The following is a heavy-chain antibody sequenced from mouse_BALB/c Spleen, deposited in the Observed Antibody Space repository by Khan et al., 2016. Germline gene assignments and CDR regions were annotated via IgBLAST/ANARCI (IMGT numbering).Heavy chain of an antibody. CDR1: GFSLTSYG. J-gene: IGHJ3*01. D-gene: IGHD1-1*02. CDR2: IWAGGST. V-gene: IGHV2-9*02. CDR3: ARDVGDYGTFAY. Sequence: QVQLKESGPGLVAPSQSLPITCTVSGFSLTSYGVHWVRQPPGKGLEWLGVIWAGGSTNYNSALMSRLSISKDNSKSQVFLKMNSLQTDDTAMYXWARDVGDYGTFAYWRQGTLVTVSA.